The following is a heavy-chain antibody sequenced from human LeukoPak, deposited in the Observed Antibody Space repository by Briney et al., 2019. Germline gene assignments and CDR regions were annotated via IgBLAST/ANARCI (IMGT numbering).Heavy chain of an antibody. J-gene: IGHJ6*04. CDR2: FYYSGST. CDR1: AGSISNYF. CDR3: AGSSWSTYYYYYGMDV. V-gene: IGHV4-59*01. Sequence: SETLSLPCTVSAGSISNYFWSWTRQPPGKGLEWIGYFYYSGSTNYDPSLKSRVTISVDTSKNQFSLKLSSVTAADTAVYYCAGSSWSTYYYYYGMDVWGKGTTVTVSS. D-gene: IGHD6-13*01.